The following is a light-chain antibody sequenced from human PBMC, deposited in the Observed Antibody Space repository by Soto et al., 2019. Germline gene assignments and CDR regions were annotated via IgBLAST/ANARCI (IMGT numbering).Light chain of an antibody. Sequence: AIRMTQSPSSLSASTGDRVTITCRASQGISNYLAWYPQKPGKAPKLLIYAASTLQSGVPSRFSGSGFGTDFTLTIISLQSEDFATFYCQQYYSYPRTFCQGTKVEIK. CDR1: QGISNY. V-gene: IGKV1-8*01. J-gene: IGKJ1*01. CDR2: AAS. CDR3: QQYYSYPRT.